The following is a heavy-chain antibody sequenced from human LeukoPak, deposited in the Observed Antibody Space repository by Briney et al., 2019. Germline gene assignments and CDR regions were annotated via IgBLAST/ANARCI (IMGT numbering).Heavy chain of an antibody. J-gene: IGHJ5*02. Sequence: SETLSLTCTVSGGSISSSSYYWGWIRQPPGKXXXXXXSIYHSGSTHYNPSLKSRVTISVDTSKNQFSLKLSSVTAADTAVYYYARNTTEVVTAKWFDPWGQGTLVTVSS. CDR3: ARNTTEVVTAKWFDP. V-gene: IGHV4-39*07. CDR2: IYHSGST. D-gene: IGHD2-21*02. CDR1: GGSISSSSYY.